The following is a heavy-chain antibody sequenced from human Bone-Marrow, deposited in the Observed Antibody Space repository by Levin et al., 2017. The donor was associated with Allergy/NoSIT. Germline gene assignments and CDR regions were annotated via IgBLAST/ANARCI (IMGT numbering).Heavy chain of an antibody. J-gene: IGHJ3*02. CDR3: AKDLEFNYYDSSVQTLDAFDI. CDR2: ISGSGGST. D-gene: IGHD3-22*01. CDR1: GFTFSSYA. Sequence: GASVKVSCAASGFTFSSYAMSWVRQAPGKGLEWVSAISGSGGSTYYADSVKGRFTISRDNSKNTLYLQMNSLRAEDTAVYYCAKDLEFNYYDSSVQTLDAFDIWGQGTMVTVSS. V-gene: IGHV3-23*01.